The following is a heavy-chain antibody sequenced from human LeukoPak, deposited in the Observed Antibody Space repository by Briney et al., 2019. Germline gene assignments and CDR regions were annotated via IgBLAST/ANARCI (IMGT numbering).Heavy chain of an antibody. CDR3: AKDLDIVVVVAATGFDY. Sequence: GGSLRLSCAASGFTFSDYYMSWIRQAPGKGLEWVSYISSSGSTIYYADSVKGRFTISRDNAKNSLYLQMNSLRAEDTAVYYCAKDLDIVVVVAATGFDYWGQGTLVTVSS. J-gene: IGHJ4*02. D-gene: IGHD2-15*01. CDR1: GFTFSDYY. CDR2: ISSSGSTI. V-gene: IGHV3-11*01.